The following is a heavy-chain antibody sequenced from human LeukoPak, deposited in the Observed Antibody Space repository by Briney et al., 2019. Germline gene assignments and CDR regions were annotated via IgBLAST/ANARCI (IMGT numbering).Heavy chain of an antibody. CDR1: GGSISSYY. Sequence: PSETLSLTCTVSGGSISSYYWSWIRQPPGKGLEWIGYIYYSGSTNYNPSLKSRVTISVDTSKNQFSLKLSSVTAADTAVYYCARGGATDSLSFDIWGQGTMVTVSS. V-gene: IGHV4-59*01. CDR3: ARGGATDSLSFDI. D-gene: IGHD1-14*01. J-gene: IGHJ3*02. CDR2: IYYSGST.